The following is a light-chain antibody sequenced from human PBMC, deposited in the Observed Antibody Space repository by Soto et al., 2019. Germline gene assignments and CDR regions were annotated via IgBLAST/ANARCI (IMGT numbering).Light chain of an antibody. CDR1: QSINTY. CDR2: GTS. J-gene: IGKJ5*01. V-gene: IGKV1-39*01. Sequence: DIQMTQSPSFLSASVGDRVTISCRASQSINTYVNWYQQKPWKAPKLLIYGTSDLQNGVPSRFSGGGSGTDFTLTISSLQPEDFATYYCQQSYSTLLITFGQGTRLEV. CDR3: QQSYSTLLIT.